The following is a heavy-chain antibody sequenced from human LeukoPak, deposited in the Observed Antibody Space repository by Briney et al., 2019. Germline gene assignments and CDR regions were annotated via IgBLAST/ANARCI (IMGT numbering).Heavy chain of an antibody. D-gene: IGHD3-10*01. Sequence: ASVKVSCTASGYTFTGYYMHWVRQAPGQGLEWMGWINPNSGGTNYAQKFQGRVTITRDTSISTAYMELSRLRSDDTAVYYCARESVLYYGSGSTSNWFDPWGQGTRVTVSS. V-gene: IGHV1-2*02. CDR1: GYTFTGYY. J-gene: IGHJ5*02. CDR3: ARESVLYYGSGSTSNWFDP. CDR2: INPNSGGT.